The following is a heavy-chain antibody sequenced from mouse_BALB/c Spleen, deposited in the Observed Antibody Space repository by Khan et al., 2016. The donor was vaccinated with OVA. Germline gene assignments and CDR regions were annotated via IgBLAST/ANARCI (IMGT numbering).Heavy chain of an antibody. D-gene: IGHD1-1*01. J-gene: IGHJ3*01. CDR2: VSTGGHYT. V-gene: IGHV5-6*01. Sequence: EVELVESGGDIVKPGGSLKLSCAASGFTFSTYGMSWVRQTPDKSLEWVATVSTGGHYTYYTDTVKGRFTISRDNAKNTLYLQMSSLRSEDTAMFYCARLAYYYDSGGFAYWGQGTLVTVSA. CDR3: ARLAYYYDSGGFAY. CDR1: GFTFSTYG.